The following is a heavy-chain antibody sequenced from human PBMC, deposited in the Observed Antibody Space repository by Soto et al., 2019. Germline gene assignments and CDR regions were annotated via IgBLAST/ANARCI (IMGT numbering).Heavy chain of an antibody. Sequence: GLDLEWLALIYWDDDKRYSPSLKSRLTITKDTSKNQVVLTMTNMDPVDTATYYCAHGLIAAAGTVGSCWFDPWGQGTLVTVSS. V-gene: IGHV2-5*02. J-gene: IGHJ5*02. D-gene: IGHD6-13*01. CDR2: IYWDDDK. CDR3: AHGLIAAAGTVGSCWFDP.